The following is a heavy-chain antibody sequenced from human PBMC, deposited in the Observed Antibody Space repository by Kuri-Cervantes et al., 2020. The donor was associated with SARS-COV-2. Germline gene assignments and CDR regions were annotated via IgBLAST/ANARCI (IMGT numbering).Heavy chain of an antibody. D-gene: IGHD3-16*01. Sequence: GESLKISCADSRFTFNNYALIWVRQAPGKGLEWVSSISGSGDDTYYADSVKGRFTISRDISKNTLYLQMNSLRAEDTAVYYCTSVHEMGVVFDWGQGTLVTVSS. CDR2: ISGSGDDT. CDR3: TSVHEMGVVFD. CDR1: RFTFNNYA. V-gene: IGHV3-23*01. J-gene: IGHJ4*02.